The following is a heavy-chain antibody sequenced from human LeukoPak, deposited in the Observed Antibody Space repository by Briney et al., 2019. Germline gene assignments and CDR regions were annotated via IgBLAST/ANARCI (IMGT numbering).Heavy chain of an antibody. CDR3: TRSTGDRSFFDY. CDR1: GFTFSSYG. D-gene: IGHD7-27*01. V-gene: IGHV3-33*01. Sequence: PGGSLRLSCTASGFTFSSYGMHWVRQAPGKGLEWVTFIYNDGSQEYYADSVKGRITISRDNAKNTLYLQMSSLRAEDTAVYYCTRSTGDRSFFDYWGQGTLVTVSS. CDR2: IYNDGSQE. J-gene: IGHJ4*02.